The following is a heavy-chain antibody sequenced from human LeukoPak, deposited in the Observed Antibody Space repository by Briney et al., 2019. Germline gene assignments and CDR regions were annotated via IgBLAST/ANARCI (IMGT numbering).Heavy chain of an antibody. CDR2: IYHSGST. Sequence: SETLSLTCTVSGGSIISSTYYWGWIRQPPGKGLEWIGSIYHSGSTYYNPSLKSRVTISVDTSKNQFSLKLSSVTAADTAVYYCARLEGYYYDSSGYYYGTYFDYWGQGTLVTVSS. CDR3: ARLEGYYYDSSGYYYGTYFDY. D-gene: IGHD3-22*01. V-gene: IGHV4-39*07. CDR1: GGSIISSTYY. J-gene: IGHJ4*02.